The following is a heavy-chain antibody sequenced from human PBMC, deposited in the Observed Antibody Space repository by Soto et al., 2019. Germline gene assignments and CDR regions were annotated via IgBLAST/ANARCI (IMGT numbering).Heavy chain of an antibody. Sequence: SETLSLTCAVYGGSFSGYYWSWIRQPPGKGLEWIGEINHSGSTNYNPSLKSRVTISVDTSKNQFSLKLSSVTAADTAVYYCARQGEDTYYYGSGSYYNLICCWFDPWGQGTLVTVSS. CDR2: INHSGST. D-gene: IGHD3-10*01. CDR3: ARQGEDTYYYGSGSYYNLICCWFDP. V-gene: IGHV4-34*01. CDR1: GGSFSGYY. J-gene: IGHJ5*02.